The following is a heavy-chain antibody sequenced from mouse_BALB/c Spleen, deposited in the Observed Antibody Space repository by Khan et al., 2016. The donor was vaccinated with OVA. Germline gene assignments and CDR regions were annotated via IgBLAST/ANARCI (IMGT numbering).Heavy chain of an antibody. D-gene: IGHD1-1*01. V-gene: IGHV3-2*02. CDR3: ARGNYYGYTMDY. CDR1: GYSITSNYA. CDR2: ISYSGLT. Sequence: EVQLQESGPGLVKPSQSLSLTCTVTGYSITSNYAWNWIRQFPGNKLEWMGYISYSGLTSYNPSLKSRISITRDTSKNQFFLQLNSVTTEDTATYYCARGNYYGYTMDYWVKEPQSPSP. J-gene: IGHJ4*01.